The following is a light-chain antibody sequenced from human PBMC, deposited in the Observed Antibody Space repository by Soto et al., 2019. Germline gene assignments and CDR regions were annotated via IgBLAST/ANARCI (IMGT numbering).Light chain of an antibody. CDR2: AAS. J-gene: IGKJ1*01. Sequence: DIQMTQSPSSLSASVGDRVTITCRASQSISSYLNWYQQKPGKAPKLLIYAASSLQSGVPSRFSGSRSGKDFTLTISSLQPEDFATYYCQQSYSTPWTFGQGTKVEIK. CDR1: QSISSY. CDR3: QQSYSTPWT. V-gene: IGKV1-39*01.